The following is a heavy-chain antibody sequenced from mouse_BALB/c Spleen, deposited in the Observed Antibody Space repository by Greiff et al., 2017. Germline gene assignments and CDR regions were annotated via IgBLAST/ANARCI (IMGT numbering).Heavy chain of an antibody. V-gene: IGHV14-3*02. CDR1: GFNIKDTY. Sequence: EVKLVESGAELVKPGASVKLSCTASGFNIKDTYMHWVKQRPEQGLEWIGRIDPANGNTKYDPKFQGKATITADTSSNTAYLQLSSLTSEDTAVYYCARYLGLRVDYWGQGTTLTVSS. CDR3: ARYLGLRVDY. D-gene: IGHD2-4*01. CDR2: IDPANGNT. J-gene: IGHJ2*01.